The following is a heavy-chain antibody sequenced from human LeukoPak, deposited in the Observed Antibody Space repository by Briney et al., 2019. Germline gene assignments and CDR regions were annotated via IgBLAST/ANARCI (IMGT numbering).Heavy chain of an antibody. CDR2: IKQDGSET. Sequence: PGGSLRLSCAASGFTFSSYWMSWGRQAPGKGLEWVANIKQDGSETSYVDSLKRRFTISRDNAKNSLFLQMNSLRAEDTAVYYCARDDYYDSRHGFDYWGQGTLVTVSS. J-gene: IGHJ4*02. V-gene: IGHV3-7*01. D-gene: IGHD3-22*01. CDR1: GFTFSSYW. CDR3: ARDDYYDSRHGFDY.